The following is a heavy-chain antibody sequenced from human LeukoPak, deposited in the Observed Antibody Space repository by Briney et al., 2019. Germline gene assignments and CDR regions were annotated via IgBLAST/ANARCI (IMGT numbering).Heavy chain of an antibody. V-gene: IGHV4-59*08. CDR1: GGSMRNYC. D-gene: IGHD3-10*01. Sequence: SETLSLTCTVSGGSMRNYCWTWIRQSPGKGLEWIGYIYHDGSTNYNPSLRSRVTISLNTPIKQFSLTVSSVTAADTAVYYCARHSGSGSYYNVVWSLYYFDYWGQGTLVTVSS. J-gene: IGHJ4*02. CDR2: IYHDGST. CDR3: ARHSGSGSYYNVVWSLYYFDY.